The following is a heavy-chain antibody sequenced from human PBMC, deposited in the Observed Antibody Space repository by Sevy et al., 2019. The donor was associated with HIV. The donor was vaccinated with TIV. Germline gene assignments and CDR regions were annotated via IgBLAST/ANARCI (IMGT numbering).Heavy chain of an antibody. J-gene: IGHJ4*02. CDR3: AKESIDDYY. Sequence: GGFLRLSCAASGLSFNTYVMSWVRQAPGKGLQWVSTISPTGGSTYYADSVKGRFTISRDNSRNTVFLQVNSLRAEDTAVYYCAKESIDDYYWGQGTLVTVSS. V-gene: IGHV3-23*01. CDR1: GLSFNTYV. CDR2: ISPTGGST. D-gene: IGHD4-17*01.